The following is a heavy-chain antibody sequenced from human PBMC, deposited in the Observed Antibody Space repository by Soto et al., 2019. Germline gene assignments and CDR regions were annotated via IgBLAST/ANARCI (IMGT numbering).Heavy chain of an antibody. CDR2: ISGSGT. Sequence: EVLLLDSGGGLEQTGGYLRLSCVASGFTFTNYAMSWGRQAPGKGLEGGSTISGSGTYYTDSVKGRFSISRDNSKNTLYLQMNSLRGEDTAVYYCANGVADNCWYMSPLDYWGQGTLVTVYS. CDR1: GFTFTNYA. V-gene: IGHV3-23*01. J-gene: IGHJ4*02. D-gene: IGHD6-13*01. CDR3: ANGVADNCWYMSPLDY.